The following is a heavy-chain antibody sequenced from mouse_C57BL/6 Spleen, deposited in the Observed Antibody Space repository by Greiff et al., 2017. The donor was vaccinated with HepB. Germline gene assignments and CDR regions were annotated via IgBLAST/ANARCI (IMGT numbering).Heavy chain of an antibody. CDR2: IYPRSGNT. CDR1: GYTFTSYG. D-gene: IGHD4-1*01. CDR3: ARKAGTSPYYFDY. J-gene: IGHJ2*01. Sequence: QVHVKQSGAELARPGASVKLSCKASGYTFTSYGISWVKQRTGQGLEWIGEIYPRSGNTYYNEKFKGKATLTADKSSSTAYMELRSLTSEDSAVYFCARKAGTSPYYFDYWGQGTTLTVSS. V-gene: IGHV1-81*01.